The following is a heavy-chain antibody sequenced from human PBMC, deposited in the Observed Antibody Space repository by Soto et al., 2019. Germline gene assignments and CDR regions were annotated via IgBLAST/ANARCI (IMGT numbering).Heavy chain of an antibody. D-gene: IGHD5-12*01. CDR2: ISAYNGNT. CDR3: ARDQGWLRSGTRGVYMVNYDYYYGMDV. J-gene: IGHJ6*02. CDR1: GYTFTSNV. V-gene: IGHV1-18*01. Sequence: APAKASSKASGYTFTSNVNNWVRQAPGQGLEWMGWISAYNGNTNYAQKLQGRVTMTTDTSTSTAYMELRSLRSDDTAVYYCARDQGWLRSGTRGVYMVNYDYYYGMDVWG.